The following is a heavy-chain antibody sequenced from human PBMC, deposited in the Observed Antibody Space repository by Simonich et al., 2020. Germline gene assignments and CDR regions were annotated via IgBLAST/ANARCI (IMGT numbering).Heavy chain of an antibody. D-gene: IGHD1-26*01. CDR2: INHSGSN. CDR3: ASPSGSYAGGHAFDI. V-gene: IGHV4-34*01. CDR1: GGSFSGYY. J-gene: IGHJ3*02. Sequence: QVQLQQWGAGLLKPSETLSLTCAVYGGSFSGYYWSWIRQPPGKGLEWIGEINHSGSNNYNPSLKSRVTISVDTSKNQFSRKLSSVTAADTAVYYCASPSGSYAGGHAFDIWGQGTMVTVSS.